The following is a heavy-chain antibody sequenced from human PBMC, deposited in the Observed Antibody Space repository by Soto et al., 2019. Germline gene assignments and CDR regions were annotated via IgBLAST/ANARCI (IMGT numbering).Heavy chain of an antibody. Sequence: PSETLSLTCTVSGCSISSYYWSWIRQPPGKGLEWIGYIYYSGSTNYNPSLKSRVTISVDTSKNQFSLKLSSVTAADTAVYYCARNREGYCSGGSCQNWFDPWGQGTLVTVSS. D-gene: IGHD2-15*01. CDR1: GCSISSYY. CDR2: IYYSGST. V-gene: IGHV4-59*01. CDR3: ARNREGYCSGGSCQNWFDP. J-gene: IGHJ5*02.